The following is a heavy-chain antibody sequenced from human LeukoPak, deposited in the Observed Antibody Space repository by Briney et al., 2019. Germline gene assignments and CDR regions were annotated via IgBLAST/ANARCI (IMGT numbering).Heavy chain of an antibody. CDR2: INPSVGST. CDR1: GYTFTHYY. D-gene: IGHD4-17*01. Sequence: VASVKVSCKASGYTFTHYYLQWVRQAPGQGLEWMGIINPSVGSTTYAQKFQGRVTMTRDTSTNTVYMELSSLRSEDTAVYYCARKDDYGLDYWGQGTLVTVSS. J-gene: IGHJ4*02. CDR3: ARKDDYGLDY. V-gene: IGHV1-46*01.